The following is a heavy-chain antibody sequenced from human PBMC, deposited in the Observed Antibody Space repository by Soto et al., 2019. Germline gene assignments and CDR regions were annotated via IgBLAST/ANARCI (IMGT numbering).Heavy chain of an antibody. V-gene: IGHV1-18*01. J-gene: IGHJ6*02. CDR2: ISAYNDYT. Sequence: QVRLVQSAAEVKKPGASVKVSCKASGYTFIRYGITWVRQAPGQGLEWMGWISAYNDYTNYAQKLQGRVTMTTDPSTSTVYMELRSLRSDDTAVYYCARGGYYDKVWGKMNYYGLDVWGQGTTVTVSS. CDR1: GYTFIRYG. CDR3: ARGGYYDKVWGKMNYYGLDV. D-gene: IGHD3-16*01.